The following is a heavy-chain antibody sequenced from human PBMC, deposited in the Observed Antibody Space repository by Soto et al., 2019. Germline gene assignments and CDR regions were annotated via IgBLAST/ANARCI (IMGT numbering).Heavy chain of an antibody. CDR3: ARAPRWPQFMYYFDY. V-gene: IGHV1-18*01. J-gene: IGHJ4*02. CDR2: ISAYNGNT. CDR1: GYTFTSYG. Sequence: ASVKVSCKASGYTFTSYGISWVRQAPGQGLEWMGWISAYNGNTNYAQKLQGRVTMTTDTSTSTAYMELRSLRSDDTAVYYCARAPRWPQFMYYFDYWGQGTLVTVSS.